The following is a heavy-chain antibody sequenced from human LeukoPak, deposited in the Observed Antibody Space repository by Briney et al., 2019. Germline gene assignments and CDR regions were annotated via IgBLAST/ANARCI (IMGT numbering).Heavy chain of an antibody. Sequence: GGSLRLSCAASGFTFRSYWMSWVRQAPGKGLEWVANINQDGSEKYYVDSVKGRFTISRDNAKNSLYLQMNSLRAEDTAVYYCARRAGAYSHPYDYWGQGTLVIVSS. J-gene: IGHJ4*02. CDR3: ARRAGAYSHPYDY. CDR1: GFTFRSYW. D-gene: IGHD4/OR15-4a*01. V-gene: IGHV3-7*01. CDR2: INQDGSEK.